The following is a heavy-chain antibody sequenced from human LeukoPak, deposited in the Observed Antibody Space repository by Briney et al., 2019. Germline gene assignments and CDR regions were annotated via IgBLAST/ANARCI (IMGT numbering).Heavy chain of an antibody. J-gene: IGHJ6*03. CDR1: GFIFSSYD. D-gene: IGHD4-17*01. CDR2: IDTAGDT. CDR3: ARDPYNGYYGDDYYYYMDV. V-gene: IGHV3-13*01. Sequence: GGSLRLSCAASGFIFSSYDMHWVRQATGKRLEWVSGIDTAGDTYYPGSVKGRFTISRDNAKNSLSLQMNSLRAEDTAVYYCARDPYNGYYGDDYYYYMDVWGKGTTVTISS.